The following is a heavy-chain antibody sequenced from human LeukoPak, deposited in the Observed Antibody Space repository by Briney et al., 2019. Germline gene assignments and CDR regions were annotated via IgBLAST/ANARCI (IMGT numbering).Heavy chain of an antibody. J-gene: IGHJ5*02. CDR2: MNPNSGNT. Sequence: ASVKVSCKASGYTFTSYDINWVRQATGQGLEWMGWMNPNSGNTGYAQKFQGRVTMTRDTSISTAYMELSSLRSEDTAVYYCARDYGSGSYRWFDPWGQGTLVTVSS. CDR1: GYTFTSYD. D-gene: IGHD3-10*01. V-gene: IGHV1-8*01. CDR3: ARDYGSGSYRWFDP.